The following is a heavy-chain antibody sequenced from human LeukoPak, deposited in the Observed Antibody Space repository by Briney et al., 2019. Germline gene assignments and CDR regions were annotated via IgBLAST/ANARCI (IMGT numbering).Heavy chain of an antibody. CDR1: GGSISPYY. CDR2: IYYSGST. V-gene: IGHV4-59*08. J-gene: IGHJ2*01. CDR3: ARRRWYFDL. Sequence: SETLSLTCTVSGGSISPYYWGWIRQPPGKGLEWIGYIYYSGSTNYNPSLKSRVTISVDTSKNQFSLKLSSVTAADTAVYYCARRRWYFDLWGRGTLVTVSS.